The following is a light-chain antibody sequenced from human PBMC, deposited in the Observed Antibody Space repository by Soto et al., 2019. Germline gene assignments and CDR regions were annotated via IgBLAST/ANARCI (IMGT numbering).Light chain of an antibody. CDR1: QSVSSRY. V-gene: IGKV3-20*01. J-gene: IGKJ2*01. CDR3: QQYGSSPPFT. CDR2: GVS. Sequence: EIVLTQSPGTLSLSPGERATLSCRASQSVSSRYLAWYQQKPGQAPRLLIYGVSNRATGIPDRFSGSGSGKDFTLTISRLEPEDFAVYFCQQYGSSPPFTFGQGTKVDIK.